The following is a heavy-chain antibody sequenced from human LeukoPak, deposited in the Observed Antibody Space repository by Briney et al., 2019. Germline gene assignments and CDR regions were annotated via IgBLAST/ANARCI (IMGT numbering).Heavy chain of an antibody. CDR1: GGTFSSYA. CDR2: IIPIFGTA. D-gene: IGHD3-22*01. V-gene: IGHV1-69*05. CDR3: ARSIDYYDSSPGDYYYYYMDV. Sequence: SVKVSCKASGGTFSSYAISWVRQAPGQGLEWMGGIIPIFGTANYAQKFQGRVTITTDESTSTAYMELSSLRSEDAAVYYCARSIDYYDSSPGDYYYYYMDVWGKGTTVTVSS. J-gene: IGHJ6*03.